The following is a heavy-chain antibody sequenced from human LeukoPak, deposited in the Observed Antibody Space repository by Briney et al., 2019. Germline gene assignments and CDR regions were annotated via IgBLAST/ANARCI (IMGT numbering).Heavy chain of an antibody. CDR1: GFTFSSYS. CDR2: ISSSSSYI. CDR3: AKGPWLAYPYYFDY. Sequence: PGGSLRLSCAASGFTFSSYSMNWVRQAPGKGLEWVSSISSSSSYIYYADSMKGRFTISRDNAKNSLYLQMNSLRAEDTAVYYCAKGPWLAYPYYFDYWGQGTLVTVSS. D-gene: IGHD6-19*01. J-gene: IGHJ4*02. V-gene: IGHV3-21*04.